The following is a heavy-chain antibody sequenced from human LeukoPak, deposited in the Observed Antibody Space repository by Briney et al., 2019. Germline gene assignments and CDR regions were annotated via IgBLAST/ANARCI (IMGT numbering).Heavy chain of an antibody. CDR2: ISYDGSNK. D-gene: IGHD1-26*01. J-gene: IGHJ6*02. CDR3: AREPPTLGAYYYYYGMDV. V-gene: IGHV3-30*03. CDR1: GFTFSSYG. Sequence: GGSLRLSCAASGFTFSSYGMHWVRQAPGKGLEGVAVISYDGSNKYYADSVKGRFTISRDNSKNTLYLQMNSLRAEDTAVYYCAREPPTLGAYYYYYGMDVWGQGTTVTVSS.